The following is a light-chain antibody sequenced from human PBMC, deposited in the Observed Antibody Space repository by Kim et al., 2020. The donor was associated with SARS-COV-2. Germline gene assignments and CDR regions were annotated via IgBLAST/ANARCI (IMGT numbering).Light chain of an antibody. J-gene: IGLJ3*02. CDR1: TGAVTNDHY. CDR2: DTS. Sequence: PGGTATLTCGGSTGAVTNDHYPYWFQQKPAQAPRTLVYDTSNKPSWTPARFSGSLLGGKPALTLSGAQPEDEADYYCLLFYSGVWVFGGGTQLTVL. CDR3: LLFYSGVWV. V-gene: IGLV7-46*01.